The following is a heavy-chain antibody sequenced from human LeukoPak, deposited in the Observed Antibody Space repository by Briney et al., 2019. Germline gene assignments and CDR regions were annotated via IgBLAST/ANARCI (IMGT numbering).Heavy chain of an antibody. D-gene: IGHD3-22*01. Sequence: ASVKVSCKASGYTFTSYAMHWVRQAPGQRLEWMGWINAGNGNAKYSQKFQGRVTITRDTSASTAYMELSNLRSEDTAVYYCASDGWVITYYFDYWGQGTLVTVSS. CDR2: INAGNGNA. V-gene: IGHV1-3*01. J-gene: IGHJ4*02. CDR3: ASDGWVITYYFDY. CDR1: GYTFTSYA.